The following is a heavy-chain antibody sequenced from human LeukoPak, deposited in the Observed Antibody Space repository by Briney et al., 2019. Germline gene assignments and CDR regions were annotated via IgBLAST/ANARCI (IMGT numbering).Heavy chain of an antibody. D-gene: IGHD3-9*01. CDR1: GFTFRTPA. CDR2: IINSGHDT. V-gene: IGHV3-23*01. Sequence: GGSLRLSCAASGFTFRTPAMNWVRQAPGEGLEWVSTIINSGHDTYYADSVKGRFTISRDNSKNTLYLQMNSLRAEDTAVYYCAKASSWLDAFDIWGQGTMVTVSS. J-gene: IGHJ3*02. CDR3: AKASSWLDAFDI.